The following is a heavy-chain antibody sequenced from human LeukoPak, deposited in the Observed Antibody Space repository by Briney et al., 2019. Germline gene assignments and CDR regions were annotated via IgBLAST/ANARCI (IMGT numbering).Heavy chain of an antibody. J-gene: IGHJ4*02. Sequence: TLSLTCTVSGGSISSGSISSYYWSWVRQPAGKGLEWIGRIYTSGTTNYNPSLKSRVTMSVDTSKNQFSLKLKSVTAADTAVYYCARGAPSDYWGQGTLVTVSS. V-gene: IGHV4-61*02. CDR3: ARGAPSDY. CDR1: GGSISSGSISSYY. CDR2: IYTSGTT.